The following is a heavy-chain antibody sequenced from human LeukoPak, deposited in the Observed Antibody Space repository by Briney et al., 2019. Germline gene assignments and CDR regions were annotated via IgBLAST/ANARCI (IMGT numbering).Heavy chain of an antibody. J-gene: IGHJ4*02. CDR2: INPNSGDT. CDR1: GYTFTGYY. D-gene: IGHD3-9*01. CDR3: AKGIDMKLVSYFDY. V-gene: IGHV1-2*02. Sequence: ASVKVSCKASGYTFTGYYMHWVRQAPGQGLEWMGWINPNSGDTNYAQKFQGRVTMTRDTSISTAFMELSSLRSDDTAVYYCAKGIDMKLVSYFDYWGQGTLVTVSS.